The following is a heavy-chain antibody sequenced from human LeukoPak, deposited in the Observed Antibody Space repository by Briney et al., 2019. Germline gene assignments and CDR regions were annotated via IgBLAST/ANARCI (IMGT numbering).Heavy chain of an antibody. J-gene: IGHJ4*02. CDR2: ISFDGSNQ. Sequence: PGGSLRLSCAASGFTLSGYGMHWVRQAPGKGLEWVALISFDGSNQYYADSVKGRFTISRDNSKNTLYLQTSSLRADDTAVYYCAKPPEVGATVGSFDYWGQGTLVTVSS. D-gene: IGHD1-26*01. CDR3: AKPPEVGATVGSFDY. V-gene: IGHV3-30*18. CDR1: GFTLSGYG.